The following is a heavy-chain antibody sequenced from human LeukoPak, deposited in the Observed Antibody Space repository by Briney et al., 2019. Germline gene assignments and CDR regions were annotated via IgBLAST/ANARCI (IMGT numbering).Heavy chain of an antibody. CDR1: GFTFSTYA. CDR3: ARADPKYYYDSSGYYFDY. Sequence: GGSLRLSCTASGFTFSTYAMNWVRQAPGKGLEWVSAISTSGGNTHYADSVEGRFTISRDNSKNTLHLQMNSLRAEDTAVYYCARADPKYYYDSSGYYFDYWGQGTLVTVSS. V-gene: IGHV3-23*01. J-gene: IGHJ4*02. D-gene: IGHD3-22*01. CDR2: ISTSGGNT.